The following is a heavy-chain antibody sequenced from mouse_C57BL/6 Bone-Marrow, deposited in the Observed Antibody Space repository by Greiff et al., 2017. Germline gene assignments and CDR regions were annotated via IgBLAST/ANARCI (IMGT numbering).Heavy chain of an antibody. CDR3: AREGGLGPFPFAY. J-gene: IGHJ3*01. CDR2: IYPGSGST. D-gene: IGHD4-1*01. CDR1: GYTFTSYW. V-gene: IGHV1-55*01. Sequence: QVQLKQPGAELVKPGASVKMSCKASGYTFTSYWITWVKQRPGQGLEWIGDIYPGSGSTNSNEKFKSKATLTVDTSSSTAYMQLSSLTSEDSAVYYCAREGGLGPFPFAYWGQGTLVTVSA.